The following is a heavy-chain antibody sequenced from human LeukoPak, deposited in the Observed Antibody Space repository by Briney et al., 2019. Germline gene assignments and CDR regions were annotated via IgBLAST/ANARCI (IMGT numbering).Heavy chain of an antibody. D-gene: IGHD2-8*02. CDR3: ARGGSGSSKYWVF. J-gene: IGHJ4*02. V-gene: IGHV3-30*03. CDR1: AFTFSSYA. Sequence: GGSLRLSCAVSAFTFSSYAMHWVRQAPGKGLEWVAMISYDGSNKYYADSVKGRFTISRDNSKNTLYLQMNSLRVEDSAVYYCARGGSGSSKYWVFWGQGTLVAVSS. CDR2: ISYDGSNK.